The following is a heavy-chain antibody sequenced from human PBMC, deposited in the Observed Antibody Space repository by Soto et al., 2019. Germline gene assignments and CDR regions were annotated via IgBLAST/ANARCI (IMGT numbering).Heavy chain of an antibody. D-gene: IGHD6-13*01. CDR1: GFTFSSYA. CDR2: ISGSDGST. J-gene: IGHJ4*02. V-gene: IGHV3-23*01. Sequence: EVQLLESGGGLVQPGGSLRLSCAASGFTFSSYAMNWVRQAPGKGLEWVSVISGSDGSTYYADSVKGRFTISRDNSKNTRNRQMNSLRAEDTAVYYCARRSSSWYFDYWGQGTLVTVSS. CDR3: ARRSSSWYFDY.